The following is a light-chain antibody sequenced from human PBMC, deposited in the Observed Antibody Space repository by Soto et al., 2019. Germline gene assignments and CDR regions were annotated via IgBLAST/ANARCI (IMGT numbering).Light chain of an antibody. CDR1: TGAVTSGHN. CDR2: ATT. CDR3: AAWDDSLNAL. V-gene: IGLV7-46*01. J-gene: IGLJ1*01. Sequence: QAVVTQEPSLTVSPGGTVTLTCASSTGAVTSGHNAYWFQQKPGQAPRTLIYATTNKHSWTPARFSGSLLGGKAALTISGAQPEDEADYYCAAWDDSLNALFGTGTKLTVL.